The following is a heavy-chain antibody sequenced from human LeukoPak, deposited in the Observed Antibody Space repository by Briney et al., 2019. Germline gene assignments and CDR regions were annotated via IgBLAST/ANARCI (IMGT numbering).Heavy chain of an antibody. CDR3: AKDNIDGSGMFYFGY. D-gene: IGHD3-10*01. CDR2: IYYSGST. V-gene: IGHV4-34*01. Sequence: PSETLSLTCAVYDGSFSGYYWSWIRQPPGKGLEWIGSIYYSGSTYYNPSLKSRVTISVDTSKNQFSLKLSSVTAADTAVYYCAKDNIDGSGMFYFGYWGQGTLVTVSS. CDR1: DGSFSGYY. J-gene: IGHJ4*02.